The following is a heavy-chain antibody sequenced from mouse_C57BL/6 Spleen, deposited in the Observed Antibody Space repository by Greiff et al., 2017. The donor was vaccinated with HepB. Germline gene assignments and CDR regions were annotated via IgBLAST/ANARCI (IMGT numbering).Heavy chain of an antibody. CDR2: ISYDGSN. J-gene: IGHJ1*03. CDR1: GYSITSGYY. D-gene: IGHD1-1*01. Sequence: EVQLVESGPGLVKPSQSLSLTCSVTGYSITSGYYWNWIRQFPGNKLEWMGYISYDGSNNYNPSLKNRISITRDTSKNQFFLKLNSVTTEDTATYYCASPHYYGSSYGYFDVWGTGTTVTVSS. V-gene: IGHV3-6*01. CDR3: ASPHYYGSSYGYFDV.